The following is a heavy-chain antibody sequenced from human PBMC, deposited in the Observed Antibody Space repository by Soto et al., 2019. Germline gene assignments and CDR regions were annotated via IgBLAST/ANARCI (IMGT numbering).Heavy chain of an antibody. J-gene: IGHJ4*02. CDR3: ASRHRSVGSCYNPRFDS. Sequence: SETLSLTCTVSGASLSSISYYWGWIRQPPGKGLEWVGSIFFTGNIYYNPSLKSRVTISVDTSRNQFSLMVNSVTAADTAVYYCASRHRSVGSCYNPRFDSWGQGALVTVSS. V-gene: IGHV4-39*01. CDR2: IFFTGNI. D-gene: IGHD2-15*01. CDR1: GASLSSISYY.